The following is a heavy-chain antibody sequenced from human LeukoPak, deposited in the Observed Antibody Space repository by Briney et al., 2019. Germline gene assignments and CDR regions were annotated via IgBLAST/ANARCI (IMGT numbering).Heavy chain of an antibody. CDR1: GYTFTGYY. CDR2: INPNSGGT. CDR3: ARAFREGLTYYYGSGSYYIFDP. V-gene: IGHV1-2*02. Sequence: ASVKVSCKASGYTFTGYYMHWVRQAPGQGLEWMGWINPNSGGTNYAQKFQGRVTMTRDTSISTAYMELSRLRSDDTAVYYCARAFREGLTYYYGSGSYYIFDPWGQGTLVTVSS. D-gene: IGHD3-10*01. J-gene: IGHJ5*02.